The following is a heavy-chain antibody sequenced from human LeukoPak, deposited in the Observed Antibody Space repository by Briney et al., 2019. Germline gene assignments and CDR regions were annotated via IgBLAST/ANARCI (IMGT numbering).Heavy chain of an antibody. CDR2: IYYSCST. D-gene: IGHD2-2*01. V-gene: IGHV4-59*01. J-gene: IGHJ4*02. CDR3: ARRTTSDYFDY. Sequence: PSETLSLTCTVSGGSISSYYWSWIRQPPGKGLEWIGYIYYSCSTNYNPSLKSRVTISVDTSKNQFSLKLSSVTAADTAVYYCARRTTSDYFDYWGQGTLVTVSS. CDR1: GGSISSYY.